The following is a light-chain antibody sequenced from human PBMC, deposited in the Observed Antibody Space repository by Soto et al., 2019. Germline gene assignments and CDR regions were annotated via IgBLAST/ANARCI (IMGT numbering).Light chain of an antibody. V-gene: IGLV1-44*01. CDR2: TDY. CDR3: ASWDDSLSGGV. CDR1: TSNIGTYT. Sequence: QSVLTQPPSASGNPGQRLTISCSGSTSNIGTYTVNWYQQLPGTAPKLLIYTDYQRPSGVPDRFSGSRSGTSASLAISGLQSEDEADYYCASWDDSLSGGVFGGGTKLTVL. J-gene: IGLJ3*02.